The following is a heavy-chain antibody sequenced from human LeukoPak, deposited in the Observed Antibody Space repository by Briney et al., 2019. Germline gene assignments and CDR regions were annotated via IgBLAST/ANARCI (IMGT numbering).Heavy chain of an antibody. V-gene: IGHV3-21*01. CDR3: ARDLRITMVRGVISNYYGMDV. J-gene: IGHJ6*02. CDR1: GFTFSSYS. CDR2: ISSSSSYI. Sequence: GGSLRLSCAASGFTFSSYSMNWVRQAPGKGLEWVSSISSSSSYIYYADSVKGRFTISRDNAKNSLYLQMNSLRAEDTAVYYCARDLRITMVRGVISNYYGMDVWGQGTTVTVSS. D-gene: IGHD3-10*01.